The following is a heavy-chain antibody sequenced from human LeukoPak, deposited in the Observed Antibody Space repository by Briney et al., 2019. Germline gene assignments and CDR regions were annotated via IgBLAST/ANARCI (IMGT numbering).Heavy chain of an antibody. Sequence: GGSPRLSCAASGFTFSDYYMSWIRQAPGKGLEWVSYISSSGSTIYYADSVKGRFTISRDNAKNSLYLQMNSLRAEDTAVYYCAPRIAAAANHYWGQGTLVTVSS. CDR3: APRIAAAANHY. D-gene: IGHD6-13*01. J-gene: IGHJ4*02. CDR1: GFTFSDYY. CDR2: ISSSGSTI. V-gene: IGHV3-11*04.